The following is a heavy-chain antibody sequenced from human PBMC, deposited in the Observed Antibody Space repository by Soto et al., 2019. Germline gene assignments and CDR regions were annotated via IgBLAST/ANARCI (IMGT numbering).Heavy chain of an antibody. J-gene: IGHJ4*02. CDR2: IIPIFGTA. Sequence: SVKVSCKASGGTFSSYAISWVRQAPGQGLEWMGGIIPIFGTANYAQKFQGRVTITADESTSTAYMELSSLRSEDTAVYYCARGWGRCSAGHFGYWGQGTLVTVSS. CDR3: ARGWGRCSAGHFGY. CDR1: GGTFSSYA. V-gene: IGHV1-69*13. D-gene: IGHD2-15*01.